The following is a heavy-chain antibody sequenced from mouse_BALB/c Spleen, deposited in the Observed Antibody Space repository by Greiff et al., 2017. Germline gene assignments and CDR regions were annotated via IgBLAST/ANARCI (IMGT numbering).Heavy chain of an antibody. V-gene: IGHV1S22*01. J-gene: IGHJ4*01. Sequence: LKQPGSELVRPGASVKLSCTASGYTFTSYWMHWVKQRPGQGLEWIGNIYPGSGSTNYDEKFKSKATLTVDTSSSTAYMQLSSLTSEDSAVYYCTRWGYDVGYAMDYWGQGTSVTVSS. CDR3: TRWGYDVGYAMDY. D-gene: IGHD2-14*01. CDR1: GYTFTSYW. CDR2: IYPGSGST.